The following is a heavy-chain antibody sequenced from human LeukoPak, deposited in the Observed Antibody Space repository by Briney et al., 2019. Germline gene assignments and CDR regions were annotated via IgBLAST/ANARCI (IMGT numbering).Heavy chain of an antibody. CDR1: GFTFSRSW. V-gene: IGHV3-23*01. J-gene: IGHJ6*03. CDR3: AKSLPPGYMDV. Sequence: PGGSLRLSCVASGFTFSRSWMDWVRQAPGKGLEWVSAISGSGGSTYYADSVKGRFTISRDNSKNTLYLQMNSLRAEDTAVYYCAKSLPPGYMDVWGKGTTVTVSS. CDR2: ISGSGGST. D-gene: IGHD7-27*01.